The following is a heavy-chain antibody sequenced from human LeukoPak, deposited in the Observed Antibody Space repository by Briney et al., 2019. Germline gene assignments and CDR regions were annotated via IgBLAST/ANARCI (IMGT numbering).Heavy chain of an antibody. V-gene: IGHV3-21*01. Sequence: GGSLRLSCAASGFTFSSYSMNWVRQAPGKGLEWVSSISSSSSYIYYADSVKGRFTISRDNAKNSPYLQMNSLRAEDTAVYYCARGGRDCTNGVCYGTFDIWGQGTMVTVSS. D-gene: IGHD2-8*01. CDR1: GFTFSSYS. J-gene: IGHJ3*02. CDR3: ARGGRDCTNGVCYGTFDI. CDR2: ISSSSSYI.